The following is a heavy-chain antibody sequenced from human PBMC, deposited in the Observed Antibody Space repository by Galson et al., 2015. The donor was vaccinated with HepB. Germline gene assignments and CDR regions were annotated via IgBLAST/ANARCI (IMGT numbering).Heavy chain of an antibody. Sequence: SLRLSCAASGFTFSSYAMHWVRQAPGKGLEWVAYISNDGSNKYYVDSVKGRFTISRDNSENTLYLHMNSLRAEDTAVYYCAKEGYYDFIWGRYRHTRPFVFWGQGTLVTVSS. D-gene: IGHD3-16*02. V-gene: IGHV3-30*18. CDR2: ISNDGSNK. CDR1: GFTFSSYA. CDR3: AKEGYYDFIWGRYRHTRPFVF. J-gene: IGHJ4*02.